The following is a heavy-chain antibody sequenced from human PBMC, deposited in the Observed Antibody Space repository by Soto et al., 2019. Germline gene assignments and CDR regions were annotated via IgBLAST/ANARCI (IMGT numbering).Heavy chain of an antibody. D-gene: IGHD1-26*01. CDR1: GDSLIAGGYY. CDR3: AREGHSSWEWLDP. CDR2: IYYTGTT. J-gene: IGHJ5*02. V-gene: IGHV4-31*03. Sequence: QVQLQESGPGLVKPSQTLSLACTVSGDSLIAGGYYWSWIRQFPGKALEWIGFIYYTGTTYYNPSRRSRITMSVDMSKNQFYLELTSVTAADTAIYYCAREGHSSWEWLDPWGQGIPVTVSS.